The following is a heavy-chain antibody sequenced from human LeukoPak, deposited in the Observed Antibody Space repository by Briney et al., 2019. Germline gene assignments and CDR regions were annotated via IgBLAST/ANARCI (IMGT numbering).Heavy chain of an antibody. CDR1: GVSIKSNSW. CDR3: ARGAFFIDV. Sequence: SETLSLTCAVSGVSIKSNSWWSWVRPNPGKGLEWIGENFHSGNTDYNPSLKSRVTISVDTSRNQFSLNLTSVTAADTAVYYCARGAFFIDVWGGGTTVTVSS. J-gene: IGHJ6*03. V-gene: IGHV4-4*02. CDR2: NFHSGNT.